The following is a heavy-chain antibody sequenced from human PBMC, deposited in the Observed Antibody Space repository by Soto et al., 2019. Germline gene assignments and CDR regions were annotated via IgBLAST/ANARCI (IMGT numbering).Heavy chain of an antibody. V-gene: IGHV3-30*18. CDR2: ISYDGSNK. CDR1: GFTFSSYG. CDR3: AKDLPRSVPGYSSGWSYPTHYGMDV. J-gene: IGHJ6*02. Sequence: GGSLRLSCAASGFTFSSYGMHWVRQAPGKGLEWVAVISYDGSNKYYADSVKGRFTISRDNSKNTLYLQMNSLRAEDTAVYYCAKDLPRSVPGYSSGWSYPTHYGMDVWGQGTTVTVSS. D-gene: IGHD6-19*01.